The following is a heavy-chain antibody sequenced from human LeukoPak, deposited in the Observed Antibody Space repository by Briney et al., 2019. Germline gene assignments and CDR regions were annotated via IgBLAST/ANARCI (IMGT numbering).Heavy chain of an antibody. Sequence: GESLKISCKASGYTFTAYYVHWVRQAPGQGLEWMGWINPNSGGTNYAQKFQGRVTMTRDTSISTAYMELSSLRSDDTAVYYCARGDHYDVLTGFLTPSHLSDYWGQGTLVTVSS. J-gene: IGHJ4*02. CDR1: GYTFTAYY. CDR2: INPNSGGT. CDR3: ARGDHYDVLTGFLTPSHLSDY. D-gene: IGHD3-9*01. V-gene: IGHV1-2*02.